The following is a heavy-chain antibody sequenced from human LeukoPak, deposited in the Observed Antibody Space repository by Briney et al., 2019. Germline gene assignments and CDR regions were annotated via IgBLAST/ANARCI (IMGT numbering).Heavy chain of an antibody. CDR3: AKDPRALPYQYYFEY. CDR2: IGGSGDNT. V-gene: IGHV3-23*01. CDR1: GFTFDDYA. Sequence: PGGSLRLSCAASGFTFDDYAMSWVRLAPGKGLEWVSSIGGSGDNTYYADSVKGRFTISRDNSKSALYLQMNSLRAEDTAVYYCAKDPRALPYQYYFEYWGQGTLVTVSS. J-gene: IGHJ4*02. D-gene: IGHD2-2*01.